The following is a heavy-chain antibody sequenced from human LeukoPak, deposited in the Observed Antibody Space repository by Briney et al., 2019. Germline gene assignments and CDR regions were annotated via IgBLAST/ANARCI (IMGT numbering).Heavy chain of an antibody. CDR3: ARGGYYDFWSGRDYGMDV. J-gene: IGHJ6*02. V-gene: IGHV3-53*01. CDR1: GFTVSSNY. D-gene: IGHD3-3*01. CDR2: IYSGGST. Sequence: GGSLGLSCAASGFTVSSNYMSWVRQAPGKGLEWVSVIYSGGSTYYADSVKGRFTISRDNSKNTLYLQMNSLRAEDTAAYYCARGGYYDFWSGRDYGMDVWGQGSTVTVSS.